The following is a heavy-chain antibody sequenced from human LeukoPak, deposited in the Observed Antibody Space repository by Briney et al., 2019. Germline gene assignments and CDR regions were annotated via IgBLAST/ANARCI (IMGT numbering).Heavy chain of an antibody. J-gene: IGHJ6*03. D-gene: IGHD2-2*01. CDR3: ARYEIVVVPAANAGYYYYYMDV. Sequence: ASVKVSCKASGGTFSSYAISWVLQAPGQGLEWMGGIIPIFGTANYAQKFQGRVTITADESTSTAYMELSSLRSEDTAVYYCARYEIVVVPAANAGYYYYYMDVWGKGTTVTVSS. CDR1: GGTFSSYA. CDR2: IIPIFGTA. V-gene: IGHV1-69*13.